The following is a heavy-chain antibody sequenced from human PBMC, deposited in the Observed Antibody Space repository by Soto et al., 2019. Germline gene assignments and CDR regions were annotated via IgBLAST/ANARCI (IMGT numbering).Heavy chain of an antibody. CDR1: GFTFSSYS. D-gene: IGHD3-16*02. Sequence: GGSLRLSCAAPGFTFSSYSMNWVRQAPGKGLEWVSYISSSSSTIYYADSVKGRFTISRDNAKNSLYLQMNSLRDEDTAVYYCARENDYVWGSYRLNWFDSWGQGTLVTVSS. V-gene: IGHV3-48*02. CDR2: ISSSSSTI. CDR3: ARENDYVWGSYRLNWFDS. J-gene: IGHJ5*01.